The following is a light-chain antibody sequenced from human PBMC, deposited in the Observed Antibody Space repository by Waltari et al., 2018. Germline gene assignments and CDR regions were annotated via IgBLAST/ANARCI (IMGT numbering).Light chain of an antibody. CDR3: QQSYSTPRT. CDR1: QNINRY. J-gene: IGKJ2*01. V-gene: IGKV1-39*01. CDR2: AAS. Sequence: DIQMTQSPSSLSASVGDRVTITCRASQNINRYLNWYQQKPGKAPKLLIYAASSLQTGVPSRFSGSGSGTDFTLTIRSLQPEDFAAYYCQQSYSTPRTFGQGTTLEIK.